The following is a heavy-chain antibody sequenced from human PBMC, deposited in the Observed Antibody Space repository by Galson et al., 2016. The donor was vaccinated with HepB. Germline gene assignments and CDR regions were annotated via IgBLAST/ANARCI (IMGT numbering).Heavy chain of an antibody. Sequence: SLRLSCAASGFTFRNHAMNWVRQTPGKGLEWVAVIWHDGSNSYYGDSVKGRFTISRDNSMDTLYLQMNSLRVEDTAIYYCASGATLGGLGAFDVWGQGTMVTVSS. CDR3: ASGATLGGLGAFDV. CDR1: GFTFRNHA. J-gene: IGHJ3*01. CDR2: IWHDGSNS. D-gene: IGHD3-10*01. V-gene: IGHV3-33*01.